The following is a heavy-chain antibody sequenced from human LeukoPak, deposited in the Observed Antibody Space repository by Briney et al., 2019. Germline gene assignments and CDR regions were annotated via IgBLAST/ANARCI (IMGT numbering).Heavy chain of an antibody. J-gene: IGHJ5*02. V-gene: IGHV3-30*04. CDR1: GFTFSSYA. CDR3: ARGGLHCSSTSCLLNWFDP. D-gene: IGHD2-2*01. CDR2: ISYDGSNK. Sequence: GGSLRLSCAASGFTFSSYAMHWVRQAPGKGLEGVAVISYDGSNKYYADSVKGRFTISRDNSKNTLYLQMNSLRAEDTAVYYCARGGLHCSSTSCLLNWFDPWGQGTLVTVSS.